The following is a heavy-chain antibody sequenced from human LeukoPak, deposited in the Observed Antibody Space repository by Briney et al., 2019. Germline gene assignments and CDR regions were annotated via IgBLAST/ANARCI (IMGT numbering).Heavy chain of an antibody. J-gene: IGHJ4*02. V-gene: IGHV4-4*07. Sequence: PSETLSLTCTVSGGSISSYYWSWLRQPAEKGLEWIGRIYTSGRTNYNPSLKSRVTMSVDTSKNQFSLKLSSVTAADTAVYYCARMHSSSWYVDYWGQGTLVTVSS. CDR3: ARMHSSSWYVDY. CDR1: GGSISSYY. D-gene: IGHD6-13*01. CDR2: IYTSGRT.